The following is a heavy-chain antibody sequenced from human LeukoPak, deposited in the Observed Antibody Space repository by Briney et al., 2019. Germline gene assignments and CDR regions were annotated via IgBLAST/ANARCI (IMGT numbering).Heavy chain of an antibody. CDR3: ARANYYDSSGYYLYYYYYYMDV. D-gene: IGHD3-22*01. V-gene: IGHV1-18*01. J-gene: IGHJ6*03. CDR1: GYTFTSYG. CDR2: ISVYNGNT. Sequence: ASVKVSCKASGYTFTSYGISWVRQAPGQGLEWMGWISVYNGNTNYAQKLQGRVTMTTDTSTSTAYMELRSLRSDDTAVYYCARANYYDSSGYYLYYYYYYMDVWGKGTTVTVSS.